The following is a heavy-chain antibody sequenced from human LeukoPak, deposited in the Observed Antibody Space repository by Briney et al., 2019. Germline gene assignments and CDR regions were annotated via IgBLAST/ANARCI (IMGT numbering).Heavy chain of an antibody. CDR3: ARQGSASSGYYYGRIDYFDY. CDR1: GGSISSSSYS. D-gene: IGHD3-22*01. Sequence: PSETLSLTCTVSGGSISSSSYSWGWIRQPPGTGLEWIGSIYYSGSTYYNPSLKSRVTISVDTSKNQFSLKLSSVTAADTAVYYCARQGSASSGYYYGRIDYFDYWGQGTLVTVSS. V-gene: IGHV4-39*01. J-gene: IGHJ4*02. CDR2: IYYSGST.